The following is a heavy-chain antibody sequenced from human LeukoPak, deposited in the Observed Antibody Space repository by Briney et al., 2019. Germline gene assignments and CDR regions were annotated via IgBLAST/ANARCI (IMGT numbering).Heavy chain of an antibody. Sequence: SETLSLTCTVSGGSISPYYWSWIRQPPGEGLEWIGYVFYTGSGSTSHNPSLKSRVTISVDTSKNQFSLNLYSVTAADTAVYYCARHAVYAGSGWAFDYWGQGTLVTVSS. CDR2: VFYTGSGST. CDR1: GGSISPYY. J-gene: IGHJ4*02. V-gene: IGHV4-59*08. D-gene: IGHD6-19*01. CDR3: ARHAVYAGSGWAFDY.